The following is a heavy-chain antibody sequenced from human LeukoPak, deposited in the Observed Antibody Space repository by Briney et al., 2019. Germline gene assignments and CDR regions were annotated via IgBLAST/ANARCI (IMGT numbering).Heavy chain of an antibody. Sequence: SETLSLTCTVSGGSISSSSYYWGWIRPPPGKGLEWIGSIYYSGSTYYNPSLKSRVTISVDTSKNQFSLKLSSVTAADTAVYYCARVAGHYSSSWYYPGGSYKGYFDYWGQGTLVTVSS. V-gene: IGHV4-39*07. J-gene: IGHJ4*02. CDR3: ARVAGHYSSSWYYPGGSYKGYFDY. D-gene: IGHD6-13*01. CDR1: GGSISSSSYY. CDR2: IYYSGST.